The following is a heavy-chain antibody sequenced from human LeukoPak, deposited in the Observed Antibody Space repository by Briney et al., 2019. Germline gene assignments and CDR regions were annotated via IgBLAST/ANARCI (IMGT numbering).Heavy chain of an antibody. V-gene: IGHV4-39*07. Sequence: PSETLSLTCTVSGGSISSSSYYWGWIRQPPGKGLEWIGSIYYSGSTYYNPSLKSRVTISVDTSKNQFSLKLSSVTAAHTAVYYCARLLVITMVRGVIQGWFDPWGQGTLVTVSS. D-gene: IGHD3-10*01. J-gene: IGHJ5*02. CDR3: ARLLVITMVRGVIQGWFDP. CDR2: IYYSGST. CDR1: GGSISSSSYY.